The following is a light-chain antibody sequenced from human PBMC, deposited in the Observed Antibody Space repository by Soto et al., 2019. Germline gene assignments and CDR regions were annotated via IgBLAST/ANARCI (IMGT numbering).Light chain of an antibody. CDR2: DAS. J-gene: IGKJ4*01. Sequence: DIQMTQSPSSLSASVGDRVTITCQASQDISNYLNWYQQKPGEAPKLLIYDASLLEAGVPSRFSGSESGTDFTFTISSLQPEDIATYYCQQYADLPLTFGGGTKVEIK. V-gene: IGKV1-33*01. CDR1: QDISNY. CDR3: QQYADLPLT.